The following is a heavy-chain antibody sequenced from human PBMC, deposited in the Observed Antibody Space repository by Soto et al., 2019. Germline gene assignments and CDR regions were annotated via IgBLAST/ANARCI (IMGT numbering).Heavy chain of an antibody. J-gene: IGHJ4*02. V-gene: IGHV3-21*01. D-gene: IGHD5-12*01. CDR3: ARVSLRRDGYIGYFDY. CDR2: ISSSSRYI. Sequence: PRGALRLSCAASEFTFSSYSMNWVRQAPGEGLEWVSSISSSSRYIYYADSVKGRLTISRDNAKNSLYLQMNSLRAEDTAVDYCARVSLRRDGYIGYFDYWVQGT. CDR1: EFTFSSYS.